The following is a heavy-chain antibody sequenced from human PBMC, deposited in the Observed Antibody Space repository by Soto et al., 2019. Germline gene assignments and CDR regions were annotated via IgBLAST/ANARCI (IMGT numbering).Heavy chain of an antibody. V-gene: IGHV4-39*01. CDR1: GGSISSSSYY. CDR3: ARRVSYFDY. D-gene: IGHD2-21*01. CDR2: IYYSGST. J-gene: IGHJ4*02. Sequence: SETLSLTCTVSGGSISSSSYYWGWIRQPPGKGLEWIGSIYYSGSTYYNPSLKSRVTISVDTSKNQFSLKLSSVTAADTAVYYCARRVSYFDYWGQGTLVTVSS.